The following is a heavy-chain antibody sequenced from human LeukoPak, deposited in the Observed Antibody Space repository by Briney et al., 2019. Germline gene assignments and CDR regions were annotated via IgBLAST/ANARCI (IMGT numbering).Heavy chain of an antibody. V-gene: IGHV3-7*01. J-gene: IGHJ4*02. CDR3: ARDGDAYNFDF. Sequence: GGSLRLSCAASGFTFSSYSINWVRQAPGKGLEWVANIKQDGSEKYYVDSVKGRFTISRDNAKNSLYLQMNSLRADDTAVYYCARDGDAYNFDFWGQGALVTVSS. D-gene: IGHD5-24*01. CDR2: IKQDGSEK. CDR1: GFTFSSYS.